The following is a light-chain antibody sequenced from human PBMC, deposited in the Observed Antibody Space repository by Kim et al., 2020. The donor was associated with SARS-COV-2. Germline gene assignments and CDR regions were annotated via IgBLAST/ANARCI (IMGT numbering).Light chain of an antibody. CDR2: NNN. CDR1: SSNLGRNT. V-gene: IGLV1-44*01. Sequence: QSLLTQSPSLSGTPGQRIAIFCSGSSSNLGRNTVNWYRQVPGTAPKLLIYNNNQRPSGVSDRFSGSKSGTSASLVISGLQSEDEADYYCAAWDDNLIGIFGGGTQLTVL. CDR3: AAWDDNLIGI. J-gene: IGLJ2*01.